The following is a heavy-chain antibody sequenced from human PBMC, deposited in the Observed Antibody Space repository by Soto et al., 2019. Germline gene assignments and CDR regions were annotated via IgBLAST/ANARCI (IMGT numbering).Heavy chain of an antibody. CDR3: ARDRVQGASGAPVYGVDG. CDR1: GFIFSNNG. CDR2: VSHDGRKT. D-gene: IGHD7-27*01. Sequence: QVQLVESGGGEVQPGTSLRLSCIASGFIFSNNGMHWVRQAPGKGLEWVALVSHDGRKTFYADSVKGRLTIYRDNSKNTVYLHMNNLRPEDTAVYRCARDRVQGASGAPVYGVDGWGQGTTVTVSS. J-gene: IGHJ6*02. V-gene: IGHV3-30*03.